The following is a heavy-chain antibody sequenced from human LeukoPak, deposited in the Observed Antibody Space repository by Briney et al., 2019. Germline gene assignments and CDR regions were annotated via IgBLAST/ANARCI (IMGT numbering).Heavy chain of an antibody. Sequence: PSETLSLTCSVSGGSMNSYYWSWIRQSPGKGLEWIGYIYYSGSTNYNPSLKSRVTISVDTSKNQFSLKLSSMTAADTAVYYCARHVWLQPFDYWGQGTPVTVSS. CDR2: IYYSGST. CDR1: GGSMNSYY. J-gene: IGHJ4*02. D-gene: IGHD3-9*01. CDR3: ARHVWLQPFDY. V-gene: IGHV4-59*08.